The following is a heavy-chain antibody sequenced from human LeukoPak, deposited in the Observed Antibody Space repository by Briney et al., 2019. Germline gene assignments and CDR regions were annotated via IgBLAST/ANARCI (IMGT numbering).Heavy chain of an antibody. J-gene: IGHJ4*02. CDR1: GGSISDFY. Sequence: PSETLSLTCTVSGGSISDFYWSWIRQPAGKGLEWIGRIDTSGTTNSNPSLKSQVTMSVDTSKNQFSLRVTSVTAADTAVYYCARHPFATPFDHWGRGILVTVSS. CDR2: IDTSGTT. CDR3: ARHPFATPFDH. V-gene: IGHV4-4*07.